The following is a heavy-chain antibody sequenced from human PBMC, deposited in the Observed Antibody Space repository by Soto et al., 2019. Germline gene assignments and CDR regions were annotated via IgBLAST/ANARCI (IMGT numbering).Heavy chain of an antibody. D-gene: IGHD3-10*01. CDR3: ARHRDDYGSGNYYNRIDF. CDR2: IIPIFGTP. J-gene: IGHJ4*02. CDR1: GGIFSTYA. Sequence: QVQLVQSGAEVKKPGSSVKVSCKASGGIFSTYAISWLRQAPGQGLEWMGGIIPIFGTPNYAQWFQGRVTITADESTTTSYMELSRLKSEDTAVYYCARHRDDYGSGNYYNRIDFWGQGTLVTVSS. V-gene: IGHV1-69*01.